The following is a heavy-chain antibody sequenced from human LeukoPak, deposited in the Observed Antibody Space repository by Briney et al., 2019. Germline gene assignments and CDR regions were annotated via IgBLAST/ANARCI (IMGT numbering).Heavy chain of an antibody. J-gene: IGHJ4*02. CDR3: ARGPGASIMITFGEVIPFDY. CDR2: INHSGST. Sequence: PSETLSLTCTVSGGSISSYYWSWIRQPPGKGLEWIGEINHSGSTNYNPSLKSRVTISVDTSKNQFSLKLSSVTAADTAVYYCARGPGASIMITFGEVIPFDYWGQGTLVTVSS. CDR1: GGSISSYY. V-gene: IGHV4-34*01. D-gene: IGHD3-16*02.